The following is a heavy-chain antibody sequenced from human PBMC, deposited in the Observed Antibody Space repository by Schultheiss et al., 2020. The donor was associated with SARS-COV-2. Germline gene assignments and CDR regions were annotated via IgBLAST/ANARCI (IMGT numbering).Heavy chain of an antibody. Sequence: SETLSLTCSVSGGSISSYYWSWIRQPAGKGLEWIGRIYTSGSTKYNPSLKSRVTMSVDTSKIQFSLKLSSVTAADTAVYYCARGPYCTIGVCYKGSFDYWGQGTLVTVSS. D-gene: IGHD2-8*01. J-gene: IGHJ4*02. CDR2: IYTSGST. CDR3: ARGPYCTIGVCYKGSFDY. CDR1: GGSISSYY. V-gene: IGHV4-4*07.